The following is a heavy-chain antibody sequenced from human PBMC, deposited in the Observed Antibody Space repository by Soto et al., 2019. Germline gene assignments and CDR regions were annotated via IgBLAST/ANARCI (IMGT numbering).Heavy chain of an antibody. CDR1: GFTFSSYA. CDR2: ISYDGSNK. J-gene: IGHJ6*02. Sequence: HPGGSLRLSCAASGFTFSSYAMHWVRQAPGKGLEWVAVISYDGSNKYYADSVKGRFTISRDNSKNTLYLQMNSLRAEDTAVYYCARDLTASVWFGGGGMDVWGQGTTVTVSS. D-gene: IGHD3-10*01. V-gene: IGHV3-30-3*01. CDR3: ARDLTASVWFGGGGMDV.